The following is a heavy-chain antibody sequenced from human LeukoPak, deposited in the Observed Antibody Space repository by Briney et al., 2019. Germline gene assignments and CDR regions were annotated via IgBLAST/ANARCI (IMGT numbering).Heavy chain of an antibody. CDR3: AIQRGYYYDSSGFSH. D-gene: IGHD3-22*01. J-gene: IGHJ4*02. CDR1: GGSISSSSYY. CDR2: IYYSGST. V-gene: IGHV4-39*01. Sequence: SETLSLTCTVSGGSISSSSYYWGWIRQPPGKGLEWIGSIYYSGSTYYNPSLKSRVTISVDTPKNQFSLKLSSVTAADTAVYYCAIQRGYYYDSSGFSHWGQGTLVTVSS.